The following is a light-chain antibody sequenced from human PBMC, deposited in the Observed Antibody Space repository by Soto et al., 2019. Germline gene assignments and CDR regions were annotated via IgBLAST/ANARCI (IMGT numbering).Light chain of an antibody. V-gene: IGKV1-39*01. CDR1: QSISSY. CDR2: TAS. Sequence: DIQMTQSPSSLSASVGDRVIITCRASQSISSYLNWYQQKPGTAPKLLIYTASSLQSGVPSRFSGSGSGTDFTLTISTLQPEDFATYYCQQGHSTPLTFGGGTKVDIK. J-gene: IGKJ4*01. CDR3: QQGHSTPLT.